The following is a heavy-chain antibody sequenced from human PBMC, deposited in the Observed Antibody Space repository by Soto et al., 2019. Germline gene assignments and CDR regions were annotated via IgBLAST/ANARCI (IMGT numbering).Heavy chain of an antibody. CDR2: INHSGST. CDR3: AVGGYVLFDY. V-gene: IGHV4-34*01. J-gene: IGHJ4*02. CDR1: GGSFSGYY. D-gene: IGHD5-12*01. Sequence: PSETLSLTCAVYGGSFSGYYWSWIRQPPGKGLEWIGEINHSGSTNYNPSLKSRVTISVDTSKNQFSLKLSSVTAADTAVYYCAVGGYVLFDYWGQGTLVTVSS.